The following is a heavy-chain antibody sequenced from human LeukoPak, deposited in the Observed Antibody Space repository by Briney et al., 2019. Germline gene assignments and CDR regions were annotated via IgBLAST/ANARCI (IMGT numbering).Heavy chain of an antibody. J-gene: IGHJ6*02. Sequence: PGGSLRLSCAASGFTFSDYYMSWIRQAPGKGLEWVSYISSSGSTIYYADSVKGRFTISRDNAKNSLYLQMNSLRAEDTAVYYCARDKRASTVTTGGGYYYYGMDVWGQGTTVTVSS. CDR2: ISSSGSTI. D-gene: IGHD4-11*01. CDR1: GFTFSDYY. V-gene: IGHV3-11*01. CDR3: ARDKRASTVTTGGGYYYYGMDV.